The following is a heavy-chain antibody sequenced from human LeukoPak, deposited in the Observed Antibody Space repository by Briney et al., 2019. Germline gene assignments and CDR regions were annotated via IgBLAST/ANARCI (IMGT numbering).Heavy chain of an antibody. CDR3: ARGRRTYYDIPGLGPFDY. Sequence: PSETLSLTCAVYGGSFSGYYWSWIRQPPGKVLEWIGEINHSGSTNYNPSLKSRVTISVDTSKNQFSLKLSSVTAADTAVYYCARGRRTYYDIPGLGPFDYWGQGTLVTVSS. J-gene: IGHJ4*02. V-gene: IGHV4-34*01. CDR2: INHSGST. CDR1: GGSFSGYY. D-gene: IGHD3-9*01.